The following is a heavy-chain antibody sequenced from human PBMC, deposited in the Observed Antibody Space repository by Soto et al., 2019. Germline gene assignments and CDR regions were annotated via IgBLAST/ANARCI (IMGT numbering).Heavy chain of an antibody. CDR2: IYWDDDK. D-gene: IGHD1-26*01. CDR3: AHRLGELVFDY. J-gene: IGHJ4*02. Sequence: QITLKESGPTLVKPTQTLTLTCTFSGFSLSTSGVGVGWIRQPPGKALEWLALIYWDDDKRYSPSLKSRRTSPKDTSKNQVVLTMTNMDPVDTAIYYCAHRLGELVFDYWGQGTLVTVAS. CDR1: GFSLSTSGVG. V-gene: IGHV2-5*02.